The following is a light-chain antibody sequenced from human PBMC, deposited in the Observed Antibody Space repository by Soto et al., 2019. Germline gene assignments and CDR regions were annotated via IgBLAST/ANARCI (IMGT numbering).Light chain of an antibody. CDR1: QSISRH. Sequence: DIPMTQSPSSLSASVGDRVTVTCRASQSISRHLNWYQQKPGKAPKLLIYAASSLQSGVPSRFSGSGSGTEFTLTISSLQPEDFATYSCQQSSSTPWTFGQGTKVEI. J-gene: IGKJ1*01. V-gene: IGKV1-39*01. CDR2: AAS. CDR3: QQSSSTPWT.